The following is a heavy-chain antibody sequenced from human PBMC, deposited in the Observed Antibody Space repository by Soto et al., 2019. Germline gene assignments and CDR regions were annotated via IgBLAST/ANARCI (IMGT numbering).Heavy chain of an antibody. CDR1: DPYITGSSY. J-gene: IGHJ4*02. Sequence: ETLSLTCNVSDPYITGSSYCSGIREPAGKGLEWIGRFSLSGTTNYNTSLRSRVTMSADVSKNQFSLRLTSVTAADTALYYCARGMTPPGAPAWYYFDSWGQGTLVTVSS. CDR2: FSLSGTT. V-gene: IGHV4-4*07. CDR3: ARGMTPPGAPAWYYFDS. D-gene: IGHD2-8*02.